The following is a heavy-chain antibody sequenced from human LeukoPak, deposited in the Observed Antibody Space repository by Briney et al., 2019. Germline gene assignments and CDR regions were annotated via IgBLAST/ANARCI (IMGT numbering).Heavy chain of an antibody. Sequence: GGSLRLSCTASGFTFGDYAMSWARQAPGQGLEWVGFIRSKVYGGTTEYAASVKGRFTISRDGSKSLAYLQMNSLKTEDTAVYYCTRLVPYLDYWGQGTLVTVSS. V-gene: IGHV3-49*04. CDR1: GFTFGDYA. J-gene: IGHJ4*02. CDR3: TRLVPYLDY. CDR2: IRSKVYGGTT. D-gene: IGHD6-13*01.